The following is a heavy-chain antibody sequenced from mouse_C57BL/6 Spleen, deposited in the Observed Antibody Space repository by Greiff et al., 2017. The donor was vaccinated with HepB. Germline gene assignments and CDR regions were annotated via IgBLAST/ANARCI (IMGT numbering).Heavy chain of an antibody. CDR1: GYTFTSYW. Sequence: QVQLKQPGAELVKPGASVKMSCKASGYTFTSYWMTWVKQRPGQGLEWIGDIYPGSGSTNYNEKFKSKATLTVDTSSSTAYMQLSSLTSEDSAVYYCAFYSNYLMDYWGQGTSVTVSS. V-gene: IGHV1-55*01. CDR3: AFYSNYLMDY. CDR2: IYPGSGST. D-gene: IGHD2-5*01. J-gene: IGHJ4*01.